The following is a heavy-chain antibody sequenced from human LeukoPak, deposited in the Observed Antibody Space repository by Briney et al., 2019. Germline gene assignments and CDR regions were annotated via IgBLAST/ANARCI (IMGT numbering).Heavy chain of an antibody. Sequence: PGGSLRLSCAASGFTFSSYALSWVRQAPGKGLEWVSSISGSGGSTYYADSVKGRFTISRDNSKNTLYLRMNSLRAEDTAVYYCAKPSTVSTFWYFDLWGRGTLVTVSS. CDR3: AKPSTVSTFWYFDL. CDR2: ISGSGGST. CDR1: GFTFSSYA. V-gene: IGHV3-23*01. D-gene: IGHD4-17*01. J-gene: IGHJ2*01.